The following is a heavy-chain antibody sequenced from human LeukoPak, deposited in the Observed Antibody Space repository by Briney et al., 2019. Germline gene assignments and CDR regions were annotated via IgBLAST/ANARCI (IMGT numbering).Heavy chain of an antibody. CDR2: INPNSGGT. D-gene: IGHD5-12*01. J-gene: IGHJ4*02. V-gene: IGHV1-2*02. CDR3: IVSGYSGYDFDY. Sequence: ASVKVSCKASGYTFTGYYMHWVRQVPGQGLEWMGWINPNSGGTNYAQKFQGRVTMTRDTSISTAYMELSRLRSDDTAIYYCIVSGYSGYDFDYWGQGTLVTVSS. CDR1: GYTFTGYY.